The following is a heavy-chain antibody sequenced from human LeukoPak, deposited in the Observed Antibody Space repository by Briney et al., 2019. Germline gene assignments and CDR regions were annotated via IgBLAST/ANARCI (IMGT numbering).Heavy chain of an antibody. V-gene: IGHV1-69*13. CDR2: IIPIFGTA. J-gene: IGHJ4*02. D-gene: IGHD5-12*01. CDR1: GGTFSSYA. CDR3: ATLPGVYSGYVAENFDY. Sequence: ASVKVSCKASGGTFSSYAISWVRQAPGQGLEWMGRIIPIFGTANYAQKFQGRVTITADESTSTAYMELSSLRSEDTAVYYCATLPGVYSGYVAENFDYWGQGTLVTVSS.